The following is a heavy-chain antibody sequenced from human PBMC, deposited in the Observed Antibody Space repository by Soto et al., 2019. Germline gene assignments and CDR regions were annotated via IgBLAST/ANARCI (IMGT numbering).Heavy chain of an antibody. D-gene: IGHD2-2*01. Sequence: QVQLVQSGAEVKKPGASVKVSCKASGYTFTGYYMHWVRQTPGQGLERLGWINPNNGGTNYAQKFQGRVTMTTDTSISTAYMELSRLTSDDTAVYYCARKSAAAAMNWFDPWGQGTLVTVSS. CDR3: ARKSAAAAMNWFDP. V-gene: IGHV1-2*02. CDR2: INPNNGGT. J-gene: IGHJ5*02. CDR1: GYTFTGYY.